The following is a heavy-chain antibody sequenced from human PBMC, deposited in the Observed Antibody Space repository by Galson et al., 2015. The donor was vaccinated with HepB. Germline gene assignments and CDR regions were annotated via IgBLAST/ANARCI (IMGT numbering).Heavy chain of an antibody. Sequence: RLSCAGSGFTFSSYGMHWVRQAPGKGLEWVAVIWYDGSNKYYADSVKGRFTISRDNSKNTLYLQMNSLRAEDTAVYYCARDPGGVVAVTGYYYGMDVWGQGTTVTVSS. J-gene: IGHJ6*02. V-gene: IGHV3-33*01. CDR2: IWYDGSNK. CDR3: ARDPGGVVAVTGYYYGMDV. D-gene: IGHD2-15*01. CDR1: GFTFSSYG.